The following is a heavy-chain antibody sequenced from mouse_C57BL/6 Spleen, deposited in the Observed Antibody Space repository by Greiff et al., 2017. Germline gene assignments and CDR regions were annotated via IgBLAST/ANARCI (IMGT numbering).Heavy chain of an antibody. CDR1: GYSITSGYY. J-gene: IGHJ2*01. CDR2: ISYDGSN. V-gene: IGHV3-6*01. CDR3: AKGYYFDY. Sequence: EVQLVESGPGLVKPSQSLSLTCSVTGYSITSGYYWNWIRQFPGNKLEWIGYISYDGSNNYNPSLKNRISITRDTSKNQFFLKLNSVTTEDTATYYCAKGYYFDYWGQGTTLTVSS.